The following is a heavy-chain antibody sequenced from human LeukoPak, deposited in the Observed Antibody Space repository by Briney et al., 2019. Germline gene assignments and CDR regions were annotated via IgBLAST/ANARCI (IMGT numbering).Heavy chain of an antibody. Sequence: ASVKVSCKASGYTFTGYGISWVRQAPGQGLEWMGWISGYNGNTHYAQKFQGRVTMTTDTSTSTAYMEVRSLRSDDTAVYYCARGDIMITFGGIIVPTGANPFDYWGQGTLVTVSS. D-gene: IGHD3-16*02. V-gene: IGHV1-18*01. CDR2: ISGYNGNT. CDR3: ARGDIMITFGGIIVPTGANPFDY. J-gene: IGHJ4*02. CDR1: GYTFTGYG.